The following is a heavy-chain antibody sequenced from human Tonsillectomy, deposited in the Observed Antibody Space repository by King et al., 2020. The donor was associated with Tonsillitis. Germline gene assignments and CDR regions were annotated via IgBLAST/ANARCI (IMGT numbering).Heavy chain of an antibody. J-gene: IGHJ6*02. CDR2: ISYDGSNK. CDR1: GFTFSSYA. Sequence: QLVQSGGGVVQPGRSLRLSCAASGFTFSSYAMHWVRQAPGKGLEWVAFISYDGSNKYYADSVKGRLTISRDNSKNTLYLQMNSLRAEDTAVYYCARRDAALEYYYYGMDVWGQGTTVTVSS. CDR3: ARRDAALEYYYYGMDV. D-gene: IGHD2-15*01. V-gene: IGHV3-30-3*01.